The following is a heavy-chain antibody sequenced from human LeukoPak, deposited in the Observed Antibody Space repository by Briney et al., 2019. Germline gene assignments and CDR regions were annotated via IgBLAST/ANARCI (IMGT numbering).Heavy chain of an antibody. D-gene: IGHD6-19*01. CDR2: ISYDGSNK. V-gene: IGHV3-30-3*01. Sequence: GGPLRLSCAASGFTFSSYAMHWVRQAPGKGLEWVAVISYDGSNKYYADSVKGRFTISRDNSKNTLYLQMNSLRAEDTAVYYCAGGPDRPGYSSGWSAGYFDYWGQGTLVTVSS. J-gene: IGHJ4*02. CDR3: AGGPDRPGYSSGWSAGYFDY. CDR1: GFTFSSYA.